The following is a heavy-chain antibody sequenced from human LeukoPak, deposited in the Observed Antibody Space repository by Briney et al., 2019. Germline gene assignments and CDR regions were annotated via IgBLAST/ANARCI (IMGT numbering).Heavy chain of an antibody. CDR1: GFTLGDYA. CDR3: TRDQDYGSGSYGYYYGMDV. Sequence: PGPSLRLSCTASGFTLGDYAMSWVRQAPGEGLEWVGFIRSKAYGGTTEYAASVKGRFTISRDDSKSIAYLQMNSLKTEDTAVYYCTRDQDYGSGSYGYYYGMDVWGQGTTVTVSS. V-gene: IGHV3-49*04. D-gene: IGHD3-10*01. CDR2: IRSKAYGGTT. J-gene: IGHJ6*02.